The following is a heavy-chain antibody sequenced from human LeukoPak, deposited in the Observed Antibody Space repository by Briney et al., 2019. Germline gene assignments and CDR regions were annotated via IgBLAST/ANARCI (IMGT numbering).Heavy chain of an antibody. J-gene: IGHJ4*02. CDR2: IYTSGST. D-gene: IGHD2-2*01. CDR3: AREGYCSSTSCYPIDY. Sequence: SETLSLTCTVSGGSISSYYWSWIRQPAGKGLEWIGRIYTSGSTNYNPSLKSRVTMSVDTSKNQFSLKLSSVTAADTAVYYCAREGYCSSTSCYPIDYWGQGTLVTVSS. V-gene: IGHV4-4*07. CDR1: GGSISSYY.